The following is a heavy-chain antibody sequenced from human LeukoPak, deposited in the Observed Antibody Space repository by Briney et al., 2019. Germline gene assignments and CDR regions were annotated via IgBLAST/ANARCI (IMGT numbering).Heavy chain of an antibody. V-gene: IGHV3-23*01. Sequence: WGSLRLSCAASGFTFSSYAMNWVRQAPGKGLEWVSAISGSGGSTYYADSVKGRFTISRDNSKNTLYLQMNNLRAEDTAVYYCAKTRGSGPFDYWGQGTLVTVSS. J-gene: IGHJ4*02. CDR3: AKTRGSGPFDY. CDR1: GFTFSSYA. D-gene: IGHD3-10*01. CDR2: ISGSGGST.